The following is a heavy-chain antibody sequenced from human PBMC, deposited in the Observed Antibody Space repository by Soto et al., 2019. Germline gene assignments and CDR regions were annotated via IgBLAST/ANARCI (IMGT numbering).Heavy chain of an antibody. Sequence: SVKVSCKASGGTFSSYAISWVRQAPGQGLEWMGGIIPIFGTANYAQKFQGRVTITADESTSTAYMELSSLRSEDTAVYYCARGQKETTEYYYYYMDVWGKGTTVTVSS. CDR2: IIPIFGTA. D-gene: IGHD4-4*01. V-gene: IGHV1-69*13. CDR1: GGTFSSYA. J-gene: IGHJ6*03. CDR3: ARGQKETTEYYYYYMDV.